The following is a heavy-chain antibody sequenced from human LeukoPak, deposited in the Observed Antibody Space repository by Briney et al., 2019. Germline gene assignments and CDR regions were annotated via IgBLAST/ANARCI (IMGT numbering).Heavy chain of an antibody. V-gene: IGHV3-49*04. J-gene: IGHJ4*02. D-gene: IGHD6-19*01. CDR3: ARVEPLPSSGIEVAADY. CDR1: GFTFGDYA. CDR2: IRSKAYGGTI. Sequence: GRSLRLPCAASGFTFGDYAMAWVRQAPGKGLEWVGSIRSKAYGGTIQYAASVKGRFTISRDDSTSIAYVQMNSLKSEDTAVYHCARVEPLPSSGIEVAADYWGQGTLVTVSS.